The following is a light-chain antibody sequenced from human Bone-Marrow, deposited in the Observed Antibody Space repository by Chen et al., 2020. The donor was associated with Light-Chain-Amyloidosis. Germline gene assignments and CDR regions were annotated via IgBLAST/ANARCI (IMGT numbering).Light chain of an antibody. J-gene: IGLJ2*01. V-gene: IGLV2-8*01. CDR2: EVT. CDR1: SSDVGAYNY. CDR3: CSYGGGDNHVF. Sequence: QSALTQPPSASGSPGQSVTISCTGTSSDVGAYNYVSWYQLLPGKAPKLMIYEVTKRPSGVPGRCSGFKSGNTATLTVCGLEAEDEADYYCCSYGGGDNHVFFGGGTKLTVL.